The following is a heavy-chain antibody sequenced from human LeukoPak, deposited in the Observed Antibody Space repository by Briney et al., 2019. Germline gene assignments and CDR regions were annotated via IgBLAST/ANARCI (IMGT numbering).Heavy chain of an antibody. CDR1: GFTFSGSA. Sequence: GGSLRLSCAASGFTFSGSAMHWVRQASGKGLEWVGRIRSKANNYATAYAASVKGRFTISRDDSKNTAYLQMNSLKTEDTAVYYCTSCCGGDDHWGQGTLVTVSS. CDR3: TSCCGGDDH. CDR2: IRSKANNYAT. J-gene: IGHJ4*02. V-gene: IGHV3-73*01. D-gene: IGHD2-21*02.